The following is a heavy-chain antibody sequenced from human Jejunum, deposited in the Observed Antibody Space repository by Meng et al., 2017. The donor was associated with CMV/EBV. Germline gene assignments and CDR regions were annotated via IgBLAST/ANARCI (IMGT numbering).Heavy chain of an antibody. Sequence: VSGGSISTYYWAWVRQMPGKGLEWIGYVHRSGDTKYNPSLKSRVTISVDTAKNQFSVRLTSVTAADTAVYYCARAYSGSYWIEYWGQGTLVTVSS. V-gene: IGHV4-59*01. D-gene: IGHD1-26*01. CDR2: VHRSGDT. J-gene: IGHJ4*02. CDR1: GGSISTYY. CDR3: ARAYSGSYWIEY.